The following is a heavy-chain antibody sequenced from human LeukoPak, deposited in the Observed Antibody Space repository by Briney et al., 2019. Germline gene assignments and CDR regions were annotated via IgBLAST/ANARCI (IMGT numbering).Heavy chain of an antibody. CDR3: TTALYDWNDVNY. Sequence: PGGSLRLSCAASGFRFNTYSMNWVRQAPGKGLEWVSYISSSSDTKYYADSVKGRFTISRDNADNSLYLQINSLKTEDTAVYYCTTALYDWNDVNYWGQGTLVTVSS. CDR1: GFRFNTYS. CDR2: ISSSSDTK. D-gene: IGHD1-1*01. J-gene: IGHJ4*02. V-gene: IGHV3-48*01.